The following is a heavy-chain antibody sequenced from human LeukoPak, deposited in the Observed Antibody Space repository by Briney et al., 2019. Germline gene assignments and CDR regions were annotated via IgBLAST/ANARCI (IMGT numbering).Heavy chain of an antibody. Sequence: ASVKVSCKASGYTFTGYYMHWVRQAPGQGLEWMGWIKPNGGGANFAQKFQGRVTMTRDTSISTAYMELSRLRSDDTAVYYCARDPDHGSGSYHFYYFDHWGQGTLVTVSS. V-gene: IGHV1-2*02. CDR1: GYTFTGYY. J-gene: IGHJ4*02. CDR2: IKPNGGGA. CDR3: ARDPDHGSGSYHFYYFDH. D-gene: IGHD3-10*01.